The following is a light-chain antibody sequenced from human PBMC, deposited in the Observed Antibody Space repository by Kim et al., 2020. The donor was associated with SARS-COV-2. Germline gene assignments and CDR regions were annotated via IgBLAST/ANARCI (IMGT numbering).Light chain of an antibody. CDR3: QQLNSYPRLT. CDR2: AAS. CDR1: QGISSY. V-gene: IGKV1-9*01. Sequence: DIQLTQSPSFLSASVGDRVTITCRASQGISSYLAWYQQKPGKAPKLLIYAASTLQSGVPSRFSGSGSGTEFTLTISSLQPEDFATYYCQQLNSYPRLTFGGRTKVEIK. J-gene: IGKJ4*01.